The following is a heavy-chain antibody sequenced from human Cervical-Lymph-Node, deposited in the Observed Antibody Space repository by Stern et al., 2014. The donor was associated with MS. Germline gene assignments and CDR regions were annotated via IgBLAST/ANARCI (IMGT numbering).Heavy chain of an antibody. D-gene: IGHD2-15*01. CDR3: AREGVLGFTPAN. J-gene: IGHJ4*02. Sequence: QVQLQESGPGLVKPSQTLSLTCTVSGGSISSGDYYWSWIRQPPGKGLEWIGYIYYGSTYYNPSLKSRVTISVDTSKNQFSLKLSSVTAADTAVYYCAREGVLGFTPANWGQGTLVTVSS. CDR1: GGSISSGDYY. V-gene: IGHV4-30-4*01. CDR2: IYYGST.